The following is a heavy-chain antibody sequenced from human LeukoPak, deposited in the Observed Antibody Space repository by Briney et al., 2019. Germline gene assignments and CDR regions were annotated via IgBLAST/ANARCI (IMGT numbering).Heavy chain of an antibody. CDR1: GYTFTSHY. J-gene: IGHJ6*02. CDR2: IKSSGGST. V-gene: IGHV1-46*01. Sequence: ASVKVSCKAYGYTFTSHYMHWVRQATGQGLEWMGIIKSSGGSTTYAQKFQGRVTTTRDTSTSTVYMELSSLRSEDTAVYYCARDLRYFDWQTYGMDVWGQGTTVTVSS. CDR3: ARDLRYFDWQTYGMDV. D-gene: IGHD3-9*01.